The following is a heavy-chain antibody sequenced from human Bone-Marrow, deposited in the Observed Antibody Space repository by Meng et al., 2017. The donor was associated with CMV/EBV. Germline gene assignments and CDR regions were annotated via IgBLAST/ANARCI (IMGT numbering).Heavy chain of an antibody. J-gene: IGHJ3*02. Sequence: SVKVSCKASGFTFTSSAVQWVRQARGQRLEWIGWIVVGSGNTNYAQKFQERVTITRDMSTSTAYIELSSLRSEDTAVYYCAAWGTGVWNDQYNGPRFDAFDIWGQGTMVTVSS. CDR1: GFTFTSSA. D-gene: IGHD1-1*01. CDR2: IVVGSGNT. CDR3: AAWGTGVWNDQYNGPRFDAFDI. V-gene: IGHV1-58*01.